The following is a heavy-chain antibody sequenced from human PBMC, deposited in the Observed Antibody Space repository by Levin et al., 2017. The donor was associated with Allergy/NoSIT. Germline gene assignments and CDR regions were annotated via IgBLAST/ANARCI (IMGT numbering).Heavy chain of an antibody. CDR1: GFTFRSFR. Sequence: PGGSLRLSCAASGFTFRSFRMNWVRQAPGKGLEWVSYISSSSSAIYYADSVTGRFTTSRDNAKNSLYLQMNSLRAEDTAVYYCAGTYSSYFEYWGPGTLVTVSS. D-gene: IGHD3-22*01. CDR3: AGTYSSYFEY. V-gene: IGHV3-48*01. CDR2: ISSSSSAI. J-gene: IGHJ4*02.